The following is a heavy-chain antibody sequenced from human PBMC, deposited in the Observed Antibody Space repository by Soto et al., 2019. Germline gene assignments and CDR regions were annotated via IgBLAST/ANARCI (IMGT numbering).Heavy chain of an antibody. CDR3: ARGPLGDDGSGSYSAHHHYYYTDF. D-gene: IGHD3-10*01. V-gene: IGHV1-8*01. CDR2: MNPNSGNT. CDR1: GYTFTSYD. J-gene: IGHJ6*03. Sequence: QVQLVQSGAEVKKPGASVQVSCKASGYTFTSYDINWVRQATGQGLEWMGWMNPNSGNTGYAQTFQGRVTMARNASISTACMELSSLGSEDTAVYYCARGPLGDDGSGSYSAHHHYYYTDFWGSGTTVTDSS.